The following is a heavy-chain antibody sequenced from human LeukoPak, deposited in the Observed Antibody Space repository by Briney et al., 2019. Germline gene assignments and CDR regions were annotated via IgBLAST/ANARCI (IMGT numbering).Heavy chain of an antibody. V-gene: IGHV4-38-2*02. D-gene: IGHD1-26*01. CDR2: IYHSGST. Sequence: PSETLSLTCSVSGYSISSGYYWGWIRQPPGKGLEWIGSIYHSGSTYYNPSLKSRVTISVDMSKNEFSLKLNSVTAADTAVYYCTSLFLSGSWYLDYWGQGTLVTVSS. CDR1: GYSISSGYY. J-gene: IGHJ4*02. CDR3: TSLFLSGSWYLDY.